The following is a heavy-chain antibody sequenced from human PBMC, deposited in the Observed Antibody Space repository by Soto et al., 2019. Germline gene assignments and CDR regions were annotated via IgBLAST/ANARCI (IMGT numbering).Heavy chain of an antibody. J-gene: IGHJ6*03. CDR3: ARGLILWYGELSRRGDYYYYMDV. D-gene: IGHD3-10*01. CDR2: INDSGST. Sequence: QVQLQQWGTGLLKPSETLSLTCAVYGGSFSGYYWSWIRQPPGKGLEWIGEINDSGSTNYNPSLKSRVTISVDTSKNQSSLMLSSVTAADKAVYYCARGLILWYGELSRRGDYYYYMDVWGKGTTVTVSS. V-gene: IGHV4-34*01. CDR1: GGSFSGYY.